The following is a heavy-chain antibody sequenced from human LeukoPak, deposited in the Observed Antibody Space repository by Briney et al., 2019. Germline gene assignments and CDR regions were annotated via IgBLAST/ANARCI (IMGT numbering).Heavy chain of an antibody. CDR3: ARASPNYTGGYYGSTYYYYMDV. CDR2: IYYSGST. D-gene: IGHD3-22*01. J-gene: IGHJ6*03. V-gene: IGHV4-61*01. CDR1: GYSISSGYY. Sequence: SETLSLTCAVSGYSISSGYYWSWIRQPPGKGLDWIGYIYYSGSTNYNPSLKSRVTISVDTSKNQFSLKLSSVTAADTAVYYCARASPNYTGGYYGSTYYYYMDVWGKGTTVTVSS.